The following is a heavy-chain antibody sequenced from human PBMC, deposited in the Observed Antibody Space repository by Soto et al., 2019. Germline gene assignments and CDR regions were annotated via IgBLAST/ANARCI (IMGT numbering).Heavy chain of an antibody. CDR2: ISGSGGST. D-gene: IGHD3-22*01. CDR3: ANEAVTYYYDSSGNFDY. CDR1: GFTFSGYA. Sequence: GGSLRLSCAASGFTFSGYAMSWVRQAPGKGLEWVSAISGSGGSTYYADSVKGRFTISRDNSKNTLYLQMNSLRAEDTAVYYCANEAVTYYYDSSGNFDYWGQGTLVTVSS. V-gene: IGHV3-23*01. J-gene: IGHJ4*02.